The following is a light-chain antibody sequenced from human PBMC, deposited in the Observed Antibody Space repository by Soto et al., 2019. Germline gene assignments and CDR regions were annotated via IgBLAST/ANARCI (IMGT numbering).Light chain of an antibody. J-gene: IGKJ2*01. CDR3: LQNYDYPYT. CDR2: SAF. CDR1: QGIRSE. V-gene: IGKV1-6*01. Sequence: AIQMTQSPSSLSASVGDRVTITCRASQGIRSELGWYQQKPGRAPKILIYSAFTLVSGVPSRFSGSGSGRDFTLTITSLQPEDFGTYYCLQNYDYPYTFGQGTKVDIK.